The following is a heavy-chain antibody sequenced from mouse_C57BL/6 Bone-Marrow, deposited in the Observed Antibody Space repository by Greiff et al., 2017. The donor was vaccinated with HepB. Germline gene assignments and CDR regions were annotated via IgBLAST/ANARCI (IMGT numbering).Heavy chain of an antibody. Sequence: EVKLMESGGGLVKPGGSLKLSCAASGFTFSSYAMSWVRQTPEKRLEWVATISDGGSYTYYPDNVKGRFTISRDNAKNNLYLQMSHLKSEDTAMYYCARDDNSNLLLRPLDYWGQGTTLTVSS. CDR1: GFTFSSYA. CDR3: ARDDNSNLLLRPLDY. V-gene: IGHV5-4*01. J-gene: IGHJ2*01. D-gene: IGHD1-1*01. CDR2: ISDGGSYT.